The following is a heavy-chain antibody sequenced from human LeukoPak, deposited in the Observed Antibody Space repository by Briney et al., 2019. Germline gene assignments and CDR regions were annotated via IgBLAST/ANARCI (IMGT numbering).Heavy chain of an antibody. CDR2: IYHSGST. CDR1: GGSISSGGYS. Sequence: SETLSLTCAVSGGSISSGGYSWSWIRQPPGKGLEWIGYIYHSGSTYYNPSLKSRVTISVDRSKNQSSLKLSSVTAADTAVYYCAREVVESAFDIWGQGTMVTVSS. D-gene: IGHD2-2*01. V-gene: IGHV4-30-2*01. J-gene: IGHJ3*02. CDR3: AREVVESAFDI.